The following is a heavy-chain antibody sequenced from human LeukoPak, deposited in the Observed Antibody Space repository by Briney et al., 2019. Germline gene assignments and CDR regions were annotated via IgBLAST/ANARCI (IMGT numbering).Heavy chain of an antibody. CDR1: GGSFSGYY. CDR3: ARESITIFGALDY. V-gene: IGHV4-34*09. CDR2: INHSGST. J-gene: IGHJ4*02. Sequence: SETLSLTCAVYGGSFSGYYWSWIRQPPGKGLEWIGEINHSGSTNYNPSLKSRVTISVDTSKNQFSLKLSSVTAADTAVYYCARESITIFGALDYWGQGTLVTVSS. D-gene: IGHD3-3*01.